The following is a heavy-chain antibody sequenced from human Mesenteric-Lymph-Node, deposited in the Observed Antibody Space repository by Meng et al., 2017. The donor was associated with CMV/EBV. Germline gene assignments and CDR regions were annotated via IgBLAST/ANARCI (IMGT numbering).Heavy chain of an antibody. CDR3: ARHASSYGYLYSDY. CDR1: GGSISSSSYY. CDR2: IYYSGST. V-gene: IGHV4-39*01. Sequence: ESLKISCTVSGGSISSSSYYWGWIRQPPGKGLEWIGSIYYSGSTYYNPSLKSRVTISVDTSKNQFSLKLSSVTAADTAVYYCARHASSYGYLYSDYWGQGTLVTVSS. J-gene: IGHJ4*02. D-gene: IGHD5-18*01.